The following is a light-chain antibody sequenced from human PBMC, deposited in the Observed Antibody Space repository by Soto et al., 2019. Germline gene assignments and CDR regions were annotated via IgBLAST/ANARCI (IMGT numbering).Light chain of an antibody. CDR3: QHYGSSPQP. V-gene: IGKV3-20*01. J-gene: IGKJ1*01. CDR1: RSVSGNY. Sequence: EIVLTQSPGTLSLSPGERATLSCRASRSVSGNYLAWYQQKPGQAPRLLIYDASRRATGIPDRFSGSGSGTDFTLTISRLEPEDFAVYYCQHYGSSPQPFGLGTKVDIK. CDR2: DAS.